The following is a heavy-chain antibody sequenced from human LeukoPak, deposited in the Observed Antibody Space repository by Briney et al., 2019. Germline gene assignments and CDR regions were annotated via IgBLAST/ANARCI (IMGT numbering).Heavy chain of an antibody. CDR3: ARGGYSYGYDY. D-gene: IGHD5-18*01. Sequence: ASVKVSCKASGYTFTGYYMHWVRQAPGQGLEWMGWISAHNGNTNYAQKLQGRVTMTTDTSTSTAYMELRSLRSDDTAVYYCARGGYSYGYDYWGQGTLVTVSS. V-gene: IGHV1-18*04. J-gene: IGHJ4*02. CDR1: GYTFTGYY. CDR2: ISAHNGNT.